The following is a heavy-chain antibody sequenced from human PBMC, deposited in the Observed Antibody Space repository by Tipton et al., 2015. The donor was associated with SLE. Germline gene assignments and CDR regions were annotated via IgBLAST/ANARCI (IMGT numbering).Heavy chain of an antibody. Sequence: LSCTVSGHSISTTYYWGWIRQPPGKGLEWIGNIYHSGSTFYNPSLESRVTISVDTSKNHFSLKLSSVTAADTAIYYCARSYGNLYYFDYWGQGTLVTVSS. CDR3: ARSYGNLYYFDY. V-gene: IGHV4-38-2*02. CDR2: IYHSGST. D-gene: IGHD4-17*01. CDR1: GHSISTTYY. J-gene: IGHJ4*02.